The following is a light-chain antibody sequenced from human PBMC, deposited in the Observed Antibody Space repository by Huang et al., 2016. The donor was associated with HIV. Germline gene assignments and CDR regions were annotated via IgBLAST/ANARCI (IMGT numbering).Light chain of an antibody. CDR3: QHYRVWPPVYT. J-gene: IGKJ2*01. V-gene: IGKV3-15*01. Sequence: EIVMTQSPATLSVSPGASATLSCRASQTVSSNLAWYQQKPGQAPRLLIYAASTSATDILARFRGSGSGTEFTLTISSLQSEDFAVYYCQHYRVWPPVYTFGQGTKLEIK. CDR2: AAS. CDR1: QTVSSN.